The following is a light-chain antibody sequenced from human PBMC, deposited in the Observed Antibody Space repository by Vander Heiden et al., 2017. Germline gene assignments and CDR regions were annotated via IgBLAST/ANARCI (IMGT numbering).Light chain of an antibody. CDR1: QTISSSY. Sequence: EFVLTQSPCTLSLSLVERATLSCRASQTISSSYLAWYQQIRGQAPRLLIYGTSNRATGIPDRFSGSGSGTDFTLTINRLEPEDFALYFCQQYGSPYTFGQGTKLEIK. CDR2: GTS. V-gene: IGKV3-20*01. J-gene: IGKJ2*01. CDR3: QQYGSPYT.